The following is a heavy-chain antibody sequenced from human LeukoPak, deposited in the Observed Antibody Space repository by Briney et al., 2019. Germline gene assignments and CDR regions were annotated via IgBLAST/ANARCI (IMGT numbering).Heavy chain of an antibody. CDR2: VSWNSGEI. V-gene: IGHV3-9*01. D-gene: IGHD2-15*01. CDR3: AKGRCGGSCYTREFDY. Sequence: GGSLRLSCAASGFTFGDYAMHWVRQAPGKGLEWVSGVSWNSGEIGYADSVKGRFTISRDNAKNSLYLQMNSLRTEDTALYYCAKGRCGGSCYTREFDYWGQGTLVTVSS. J-gene: IGHJ4*02. CDR1: GFTFGDYA.